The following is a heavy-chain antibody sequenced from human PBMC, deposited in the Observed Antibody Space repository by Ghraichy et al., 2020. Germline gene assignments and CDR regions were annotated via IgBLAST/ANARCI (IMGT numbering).Heavy chain of an antibody. D-gene: IGHD2-15*01. CDR2: ISGSGGST. J-gene: IGHJ4*02. V-gene: IGHV3-23*01. Sequence: GGSLRLSCAASGFTFSSYAMSWVRQAPGKGLEWVSAISGSGGSTYYADSVKGRFTISRDNSKNTLYLQMNSLRAEDTAVYYWAKDLVAVAATGDFDYWGQGTLVSVSS. CDR3: AKDLVAVAATGDFDY. CDR1: GFTFSSYA.